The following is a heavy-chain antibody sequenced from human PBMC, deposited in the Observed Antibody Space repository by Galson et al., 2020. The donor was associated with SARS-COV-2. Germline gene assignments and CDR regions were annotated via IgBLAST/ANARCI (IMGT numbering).Heavy chain of an antibody. J-gene: IGHJ6*02. CDR1: GFTFRTYW. Sequence: GESLKISCAASGFTFRTYWMHWVRQAPGKGLVWVARLNSEGGRTIYADSVKGRFTISRDNAKNTLYLQMNSVRAEDTAAYFCAREGEDTWYDYFMDVWGQGTTVTVSS. CDR3: AREGEDTWYDYFMDV. D-gene: IGHD3-16*01. CDR2: LNSEGGRT. V-gene: IGHV3-74*01.